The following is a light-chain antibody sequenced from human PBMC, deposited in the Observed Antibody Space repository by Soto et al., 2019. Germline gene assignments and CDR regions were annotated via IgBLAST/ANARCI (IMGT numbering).Light chain of an antibody. CDR3: SSYAGSNNFV. Sequence: QSALTQPPSASGSPGQSVTISCTGTSSDVGGYNYVSWYQQHPGKAPKLMIYEVSKRPSGVPDRFSGSKSGNTASLTVSGLQAEEEADYYCSSYAGSNNFVFGTGTKVT. J-gene: IGLJ1*01. CDR2: EVS. V-gene: IGLV2-8*01. CDR1: SSDVGGYNY.